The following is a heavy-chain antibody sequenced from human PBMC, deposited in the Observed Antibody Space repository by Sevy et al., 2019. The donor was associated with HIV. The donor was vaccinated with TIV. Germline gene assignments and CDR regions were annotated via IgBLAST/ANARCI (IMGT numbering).Heavy chain of an antibody. V-gene: IGHV3-21*01. D-gene: IGHD4-17*01. J-gene: IGHJ3*01. Sequence: EGSLRLSCATSEFTFSSYSMNWVLQAPGNELEWVSSISGGGTYIYYADSVKGRFTISRDNAKNSLSLQMNSLRAEDTAVYYCARGTHDFGDYDRDAFDVWGQGTMVTVSS. CDR2: ISGGGTYI. CDR1: EFTFSSYS. CDR3: ARGTHDFGDYDRDAFDV.